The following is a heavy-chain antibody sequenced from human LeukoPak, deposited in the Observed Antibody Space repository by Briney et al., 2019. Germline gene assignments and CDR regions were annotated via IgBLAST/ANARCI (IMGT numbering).Heavy chain of an antibody. CDR3: AKDVLGYSYGYPYNDAFDI. D-gene: IGHD5-18*01. J-gene: IGHJ3*02. CDR1: GITLSNYG. V-gene: IGHV3-23*01. CDR2: ISGSGGST. Sequence: PGGSLRLSCAVSGITLSNYGMSWVRQAPGKGLEWVSAISGSGGSTYYADSVKGRFTISRDNSKNTLYLQMNSLRAEDTAVYYCAKDVLGYSYGYPYNDAFDIWGQGTMVTVSS.